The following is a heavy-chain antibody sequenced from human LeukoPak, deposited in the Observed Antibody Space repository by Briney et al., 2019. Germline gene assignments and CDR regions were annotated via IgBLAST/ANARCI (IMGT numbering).Heavy chain of an antibody. J-gene: IGHJ3*02. Sequence: SETLSLACTVSGGSISSSSYCWGWIRQPPGKGLEWIASIYYSGSTNYNPSLKSRVTISVDTSKNQFSLKLSSVTAADTAVYYCARDRGGYSGYDAFDIWGQGTMVTVSS. CDR3: ARDRGGYSGYDAFDI. CDR2: IYYSGST. CDR1: GGSISSSSYC. V-gene: IGHV4-39*07. D-gene: IGHD5-12*01.